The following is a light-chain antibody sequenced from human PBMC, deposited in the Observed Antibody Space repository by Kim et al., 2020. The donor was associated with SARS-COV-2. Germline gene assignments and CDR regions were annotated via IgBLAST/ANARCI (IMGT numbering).Light chain of an antibody. J-gene: IGKJ4*01. CDR3: QQRSNWPLI. CDR1: QSVSSY. Sequence: CPGERATRTCKASQSVSSYLVWYQQNPGQAPRLLIYDPSNRATGIPARFSGSGYGTDFTHTISSLEPEDFAVYYCQQRSNWPLIFGGGTKVDIK. CDR2: DPS. V-gene: IGKV3-11*01.